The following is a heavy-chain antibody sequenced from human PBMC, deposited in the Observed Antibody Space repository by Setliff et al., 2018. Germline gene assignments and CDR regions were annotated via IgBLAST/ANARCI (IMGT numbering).Heavy chain of an antibody. CDR3: ARTLYDYDILTGPGYYFDY. CDR1: GGSISSSSYY. D-gene: IGHD3-9*01. J-gene: IGHJ4*02. V-gene: IGHV4-39*07. CDR2: IYYSGST. Sequence: SETLSLTCTVSGGSISSSSYYCGWIRQPPGKGLEWIGSIYYSGSTYYNPSLKSRVTISVDTSKNQFSLKLSSVTAADTAVYYCARTLYDYDILTGPGYYFDYWGQGTLVTVSS.